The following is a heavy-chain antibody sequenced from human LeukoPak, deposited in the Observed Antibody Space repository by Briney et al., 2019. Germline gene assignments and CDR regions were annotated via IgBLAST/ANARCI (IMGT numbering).Heavy chain of an antibody. V-gene: IGHV3-21*01. CDR2: ISSTSSYI. D-gene: IGHD6-13*01. CDR1: GFTFSTYS. J-gene: IGHJ4*02. Sequence: GGSLRLSCAASGFTFSTYSMNWVRQAPGKGLEWVSSISSTSSYIYYADSAKGRFPISRDNAKKSLFLQMNSLRVEDTAVYYCARDRYGSSSDYWGQGTLVTVSS. CDR3: ARDRYGSSSDY.